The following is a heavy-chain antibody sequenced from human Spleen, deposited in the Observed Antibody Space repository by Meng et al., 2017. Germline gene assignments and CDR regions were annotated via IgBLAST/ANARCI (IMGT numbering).Heavy chain of an antibody. V-gene: IGHV3-21*01. Sequence: ELQLVESGGGLVKPGGSLRLSCAASGFTFSSYSMNWVRQAPGKGLEWVSSISSSSSYIYYADSVKGRFTISRDNARNSLYLQMNSLRAEDTAVYYCARGIAVAGYYFDYWGQGTLVTVSS. J-gene: IGHJ4*02. D-gene: IGHD6-19*01. CDR3: ARGIAVAGYYFDY. CDR1: GFTFSSYS. CDR2: ISSSSSYI.